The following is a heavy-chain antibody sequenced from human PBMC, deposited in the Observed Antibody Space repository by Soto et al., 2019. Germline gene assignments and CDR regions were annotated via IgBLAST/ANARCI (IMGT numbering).Heavy chain of an antibody. Sequence: QVQLVQSGAEVKKPGSSVKVSCKASGGTFSSYTISWVRQAPGQGLEWMGRIIPILGIANYAQKFQGRVTVTADHSASAAYMELSSLRSEDTAVYYCAREEYYYGSGAFFDYWGQGTLVTVSS. CDR1: GGTFSSYT. V-gene: IGHV1-69*08. D-gene: IGHD3-10*01. CDR2: IIPILGIA. CDR3: AREEYYYGSGAFFDY. J-gene: IGHJ4*02.